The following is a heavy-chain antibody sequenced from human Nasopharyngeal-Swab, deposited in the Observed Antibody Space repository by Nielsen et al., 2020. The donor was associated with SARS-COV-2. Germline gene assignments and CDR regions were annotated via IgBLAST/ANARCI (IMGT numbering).Heavy chain of an antibody. J-gene: IGHJ4*02. Sequence: LSLTCAASGFTFSSYSMNWVRQAPGKGLEWVSSISSSSSYIYYADSVKGRFTISRDNAKNSLYLQMNSLRAEDTAVYYCARDGDYYDPTVDYWGQGTLVTVSS. D-gene: IGHD3-22*01. V-gene: IGHV3-21*01. CDR3: ARDGDYYDPTVDY. CDR1: GFTFSSYS. CDR2: ISSSSSYI.